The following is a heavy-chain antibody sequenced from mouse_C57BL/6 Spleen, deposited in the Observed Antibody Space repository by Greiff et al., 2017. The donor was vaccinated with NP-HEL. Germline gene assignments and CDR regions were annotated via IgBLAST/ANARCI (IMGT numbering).Heavy chain of an antibody. CDR1: GYAFSSYW. CDR2: IYPGDGDT. CDR3: ARSDYSHFPPFAY. D-gene: IGHD2-12*01. V-gene: IGHV1-80*01. Sequence: VQLQQSGAELVKPGASVKISCKASGYAFSSYWMNWVKQRPGKGLEWIGQIYPGDGDTNYNGKFKGKATLTADKSSSTAYMQLSSLTSEDSAFYFCARSDYSHFPPFAYWGQGTLVTVSA. J-gene: IGHJ3*01.